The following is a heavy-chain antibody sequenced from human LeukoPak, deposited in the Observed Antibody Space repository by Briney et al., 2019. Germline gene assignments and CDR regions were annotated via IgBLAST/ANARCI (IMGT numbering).Heavy chain of an antibody. V-gene: IGHV3-21*01. CDR2: ISSSSSYI. J-gene: IGHJ4*02. CDR3: ARGYYYDSSGYYAVSY. CDR1: GFTFSSYS. D-gene: IGHD3-22*01. Sequence: NPGGSLRLSCAASGFTFSSYSMNWVRQAPGKGLEWVSSISSSSSYIYYADSVKGRFTISRDNAKNSLYLQMNSLRAEDTAVYYCARGYYYDSSGYYAVSYWGQGTLVTVSS.